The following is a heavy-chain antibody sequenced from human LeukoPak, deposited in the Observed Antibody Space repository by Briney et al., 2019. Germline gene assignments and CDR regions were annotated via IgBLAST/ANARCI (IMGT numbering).Heavy chain of an antibody. CDR1: GFTFSTCG. V-gene: IGHV3-23*01. J-gene: IGHJ4*02. CDR2: IRGSGDNT. CDR3: AKVAKYYYGSETYYFFEH. D-gene: IGHD3-10*01. Sequence: GGSLRLSCAASGFTFSTCGMSWVRQAPGKGLEWVSAIRGSGDNTYHADSVKGRFTISRDNSKNTLFLQMNSLRVEDTAVYYCAKVAKYYYGSETYYFFEHWGQGTPVTASS.